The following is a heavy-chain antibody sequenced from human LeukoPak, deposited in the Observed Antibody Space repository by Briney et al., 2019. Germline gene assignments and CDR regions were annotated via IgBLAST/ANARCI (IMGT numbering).Heavy chain of an antibody. V-gene: IGHV3-11*01. D-gene: IGHD2-21*02. Sequence: GGSLRLSCAASGFTFSDYYMSWIRQAPGKGLEWVSYISSSGSTIYYADSVKGRFTISRDNAKNSLYLQMNSLRAEDTAVYYCARALVTANLYYFDYWGQATLVTVSS. CDR1: GFTFSDYY. CDR2: ISSSGSTI. J-gene: IGHJ4*02. CDR3: ARALVTANLYYFDY.